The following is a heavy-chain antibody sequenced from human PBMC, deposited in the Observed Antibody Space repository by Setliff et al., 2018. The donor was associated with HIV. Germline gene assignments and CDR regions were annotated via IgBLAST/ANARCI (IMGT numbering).Heavy chain of an antibody. J-gene: IGHJ3*02. CDR2: VITILDIT. Sequence: GASVKVSCKASGGTSNTYAINWVRQAPGQGLEWMGQVITILDITSYAQKFQGSVTITADESTNTMYMELSSLRSDDTAVYYCAGPRGDEAFDIWGQGTMVTVSS. CDR3: AGPRGDEAFDI. D-gene: IGHD3-10*01. CDR1: GGTSNTYA. V-gene: IGHV1-69*10.